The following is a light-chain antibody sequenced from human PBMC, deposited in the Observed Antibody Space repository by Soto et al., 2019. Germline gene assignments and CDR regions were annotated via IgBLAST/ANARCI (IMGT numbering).Light chain of an antibody. CDR3: SSYTSGNTLVL. CDR1: TTDIGGYKF. V-gene: IGLV2-14*01. CDR2: EVS. J-gene: IGLJ2*01. Sequence: QSALTQPASVSGSPGQSITISCTGTTTDIGGYKFVSWYQQYPGKAPKLIIYEVSNRSSGVPNRFSGSKSGNTASLTISGLQSEDEADYYCSSYTSGNTLVLFGGGTKVTVL.